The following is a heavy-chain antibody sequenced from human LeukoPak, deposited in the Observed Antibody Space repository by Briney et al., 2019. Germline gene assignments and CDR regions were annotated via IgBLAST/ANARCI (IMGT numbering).Heavy chain of an antibody. Sequence: SETLSLTCTVSGGSISSSSYYWGWIRQPPGKGLEWIGSIYYSGSTYYNPSLKSRVTISVDTSKNQFSLKLSSVTAADTAVYYCARDYYDTSVYLGHWGQGTLVTVSS. V-gene: IGHV4-39*02. D-gene: IGHD3-22*01. CDR3: ARDYYDTSVYLGH. CDR1: GGSISSSSYY. J-gene: IGHJ4*02. CDR2: IYYSGST.